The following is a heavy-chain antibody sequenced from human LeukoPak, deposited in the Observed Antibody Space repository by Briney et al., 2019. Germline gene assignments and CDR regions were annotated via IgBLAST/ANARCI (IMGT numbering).Heavy chain of an antibody. J-gene: IGHJ4*02. V-gene: IGHV3-53*01. CDR1: GFTVSSNY. D-gene: IGHD7-27*01. CDR2: IYRDGTT. CDR3: ARDSPANWAQFDY. Sequence: GGSLRLSCAASGFTVSSNYMSWVRQAPGRGLEWVSIIYRDGTTYYADSVKGRFTISRDNSKNTLYHEMNSLRAEDTAVYYCARDSPANWAQFDYWGQGTLVTVSS.